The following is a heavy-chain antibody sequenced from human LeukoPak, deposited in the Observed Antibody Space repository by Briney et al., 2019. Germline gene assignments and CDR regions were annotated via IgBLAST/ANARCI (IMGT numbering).Heavy chain of an antibody. CDR2: ISYDGSNK. D-gene: IGHD2-8*02. CDR3: AKHPYGWTPSGYFDY. V-gene: IGHV3-30-3*01. Sequence: GGSLRLSCAASGFTFSSYAMHWVRQAPGKGLEWVAVISYDGSNKYYADSVKGRFTISRDNSKNTLYLQMNSLRAEDTAVYYCAKHPYGWTPSGYFDYWGQGTLVTVSS. J-gene: IGHJ4*02. CDR1: GFTFSSYA.